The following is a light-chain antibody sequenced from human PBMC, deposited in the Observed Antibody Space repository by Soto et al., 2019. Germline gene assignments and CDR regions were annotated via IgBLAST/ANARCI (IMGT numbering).Light chain of an antibody. CDR2: GAS. CDR3: EQYHNCPPN. V-gene: IGKV3-15*01. CDR1: QSVSSN. J-gene: IGKJ5*01. Sequence: EIVMTQSPATLSVSPGERATLSCRASQSVSSNLAWYQQKPGQAPRLLIYGASTRATGIPARFSGSGSGTAFTLPNTNHQYEEFAVYYYEQYHNCPPNFGQGTRLQIK.